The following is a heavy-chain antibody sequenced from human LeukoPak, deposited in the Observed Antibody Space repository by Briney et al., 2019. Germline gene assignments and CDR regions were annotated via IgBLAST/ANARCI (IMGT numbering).Heavy chain of an antibody. V-gene: IGHV3-23*01. Sequence: GGSLRLSCAASGFTFSTYTMYWVRHPPGKRLEWVSIIGNNGGGIHYADSVKGRFTISRDDFKNALYLQMNSLRVEDTAVYYCAIDPNWGTHSWGQGVLVTVSS. CDR2: IGNNGGGI. CDR3: AIDPNWGTHS. D-gene: IGHD7-27*01. J-gene: IGHJ4*02. CDR1: GFTFSTYT.